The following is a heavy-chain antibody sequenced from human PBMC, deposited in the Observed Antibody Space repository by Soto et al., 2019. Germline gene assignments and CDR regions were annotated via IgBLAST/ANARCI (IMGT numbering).Heavy chain of an antibody. D-gene: IGHD6-19*01. CDR2: ISAYNGNT. J-gene: IGHJ3*02. Sequence: ASVKVSCKASGYTFTSYGISWVRQAPGQGLEGMGWISAYNGNTNYAQKLLGRDTMITDKSTSTAYKELRSLRSDDTAANYCWRDDYQQWLVLDAFDIWGQGTMVTVSS. CDR1: GYTFTSYG. V-gene: IGHV1-18*04. CDR3: WRDDYQQWLVLDAFDI.